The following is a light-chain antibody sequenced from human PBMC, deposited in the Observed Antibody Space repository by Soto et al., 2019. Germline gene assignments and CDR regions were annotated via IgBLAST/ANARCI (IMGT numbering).Light chain of an antibody. V-gene: IGKV3-20*01. Sequence: EIVLRQSPVTLSLSPGERATLSCRASQTVRNNYLAWYQQKPGQAPRLLIYGASNRATGIPDRFSGSGSGTDFTLTISRLEPEDFAVYYCQQYGSSGTFGQGTKVDTK. J-gene: IGKJ1*01. CDR1: QTVRNNY. CDR3: QQYGSSGT. CDR2: GAS.